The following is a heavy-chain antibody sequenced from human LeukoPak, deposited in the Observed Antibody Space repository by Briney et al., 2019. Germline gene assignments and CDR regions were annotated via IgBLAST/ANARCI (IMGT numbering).Heavy chain of an antibody. CDR2: MNPNSGNT. CDR3: ARAYYDSSGYYPRFDY. J-gene: IGHJ4*02. D-gene: IGHD3-22*01. Sequence: ASVKVSCKASGYTFTSYDINWVRQATGQGLEWMGWMNPNSGNTGYAQKFQGRVTTTRNTSISTAYMELSSLRSEDTAVYYCARAYYDSSGYYPRFDYWGQGTLVTVSS. CDR1: GYTFTSYD. V-gene: IGHV1-8*01.